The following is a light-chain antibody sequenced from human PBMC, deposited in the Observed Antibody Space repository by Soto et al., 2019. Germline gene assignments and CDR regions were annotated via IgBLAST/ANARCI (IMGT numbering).Light chain of an antibody. CDR2: GNS. V-gene: IGLV1-40*01. CDR1: SSNIGAGYD. Sequence: QSVLTQPPSVSGAPGQRVTISCTGSSSNIGAGYDVHWYQQLPGTAPKLLIYGNSNRPSGVPDRFSGSKSGTSASLAITGRQAEDEADYYCQSYDSSLSVLVVFGGGTKLTVL. J-gene: IGLJ2*01. CDR3: QSYDSSLSVLVV.